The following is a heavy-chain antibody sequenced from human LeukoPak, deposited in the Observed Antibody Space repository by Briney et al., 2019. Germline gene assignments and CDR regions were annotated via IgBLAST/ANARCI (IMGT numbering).Heavy chain of an antibody. CDR1: GVTVSSNY. D-gene: IGHD3-10*01. V-gene: IGHV3-66*01. CDR2: IYSGGST. CDR3: ARSGLWFGELLTEGYYFDY. Sequence: GGSLRLSCAASGVTVSSNYMSWVRQAPGKGLEWVSVIYSGGSTYYADSVKGRFTISRDNSKNTLYLQMNSLRAEDTAVYYCARSGLWFGELLTEGYYFDYWGQGTLVTVSS. J-gene: IGHJ4*02.